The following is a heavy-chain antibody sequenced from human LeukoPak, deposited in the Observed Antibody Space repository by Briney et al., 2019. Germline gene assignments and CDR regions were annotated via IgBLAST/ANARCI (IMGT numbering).Heavy chain of an antibody. Sequence: PSETLSLTCAVYGGSFSGYYWSWIRQPLGKGLEWIGEINHSGSTNYNPSLKSRVTISVDTSKNQFSLKLSSVTAADTAVYYCASRSGYHYYYYYGMDVWGQGTTVTVSS. CDR3: ASRSGYHYYYYYGMDV. D-gene: IGHD3-3*01. V-gene: IGHV4-34*01. CDR1: GGSFSGYY. J-gene: IGHJ6*02. CDR2: INHSGST.